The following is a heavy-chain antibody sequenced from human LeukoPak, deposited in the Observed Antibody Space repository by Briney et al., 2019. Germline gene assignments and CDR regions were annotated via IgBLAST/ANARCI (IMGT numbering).Heavy chain of an antibody. Sequence: ASVKVSCKASGYTFTGYYMHWVRQAPGQGLEWMGRTNPNSGGTNYAQKFQGRGTMTRDTSISTAYMELSRLRSDDTAVYYCARAAPYSIFGVVYPYYYYMDVWGKGTTVTVSS. D-gene: IGHD3-3*01. CDR3: ARAAPYSIFGVVYPYYYYMDV. V-gene: IGHV1-2*06. CDR1: GYTFTGYY. CDR2: TNPNSGGT. J-gene: IGHJ6*03.